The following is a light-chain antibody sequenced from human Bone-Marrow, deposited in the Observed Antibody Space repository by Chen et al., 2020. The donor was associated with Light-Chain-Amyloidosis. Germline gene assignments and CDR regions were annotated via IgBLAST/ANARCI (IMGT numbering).Light chain of an antibody. CDR1: DLPTKY. V-gene: IGLV3-25*03. J-gene: IGLJ2*01. CDR2: RDT. Sequence: SYELTQPPSVSVSPGQTARITCSGDDLPTKYAYWYQQKPGQAPVLVIHRDTERPSGISERFSGSSSGTTATLTISGVQAEDEADYHCQSADSSGTYEVIFCGGTKLTV. CDR3: QSADSSGTYEVI.